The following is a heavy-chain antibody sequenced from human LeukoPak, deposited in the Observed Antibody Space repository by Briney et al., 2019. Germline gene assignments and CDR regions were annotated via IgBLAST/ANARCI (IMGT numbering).Heavy chain of an antibody. CDR3: ARGIVGATGIDY. CDR1: GYTFTGYY. CDR2: INPNSGGT. D-gene: IGHD1-26*01. J-gene: IGHJ4*02. V-gene: IGHV1-2*02. Sequence: AASVKVSCKASGYTFTGYYMLWVRQAPGQGLEWMGWINPNSGGTNYAQTFQGSVTMTRDTSTSTVYTELSSLRSEDTAVYYCARGIVGATGIDYWGQGTLVTVSS.